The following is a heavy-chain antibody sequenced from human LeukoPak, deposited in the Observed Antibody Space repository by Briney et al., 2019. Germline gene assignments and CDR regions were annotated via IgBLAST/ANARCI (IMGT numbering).Heavy chain of an antibody. CDR2: INPNSGGT. Sequence: ASVTVSCKASGYTFTGYYMHWVRQAPGQGLEWMGWINPNSGGTNYAQKFQGWVTMTRDTSISTAYMELSRLRSDDTAVYYCARDESITMVRGVMGPQYYFDYWGQGTLVTVSS. CDR1: GYTFTGYY. V-gene: IGHV1-2*04. CDR3: ARDESITMVRGVMGPQYYFDY. D-gene: IGHD3-10*01. J-gene: IGHJ4*02.